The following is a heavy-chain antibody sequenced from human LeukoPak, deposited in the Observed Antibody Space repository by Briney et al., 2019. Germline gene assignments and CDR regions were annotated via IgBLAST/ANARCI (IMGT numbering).Heavy chain of an antibody. Sequence: GASVKVSCKASGYTFTSYDIDWVRQATGQGLEWMGWMNPNSGNTGYAQKFQGRVTITRNTSISTAYMELSSLRSEDTAVYYCARGSRRVRAFDIWGQGTMVTVSS. CDR2: MNPNSGNT. CDR1: GYTFTSYD. J-gene: IGHJ3*02. D-gene: IGHD3-10*01. V-gene: IGHV1-8*03. CDR3: ARGSRRVRAFDI.